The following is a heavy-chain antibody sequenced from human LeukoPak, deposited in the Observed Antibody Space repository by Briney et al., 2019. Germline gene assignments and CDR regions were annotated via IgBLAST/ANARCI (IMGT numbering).Heavy chain of an antibody. CDR1: GFNFTSYA. J-gene: IGHJ4*02. CDR3: AKARSVVITAAFHY. CDR2: ITGGGDIT. D-gene: IGHD1-20*01. Sequence: GGSLRLACAASGFNFTSYAISWVRQAPGKGLGWVSFITGGGDITFDADSVKGRFTISRDNSNNPMYLQINSLRAEDTALYYCAKARSVVITAAFHYWGEGPLV. V-gene: IGHV3-23*01.